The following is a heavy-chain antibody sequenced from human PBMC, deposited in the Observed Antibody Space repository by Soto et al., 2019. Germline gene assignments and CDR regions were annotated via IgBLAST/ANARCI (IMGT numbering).Heavy chain of an antibody. Sequence: QVQLVQSGAEVKKPGSSVKVSCKASGDTFSSYAISWVRQAPGQGLEWMGGIIPIFGTANYAQKFQGRVTITADESTSTAYMELSSLRSEDTAVYYCARGSSGSLPYYYYGMDVWGQGTTVTVSS. V-gene: IGHV1-69*19. CDR2: IIPIFGTA. J-gene: IGHJ6*02. D-gene: IGHD1-26*01. CDR1: GDTFSSYA. CDR3: ARGSSGSLPYYYYGMDV.